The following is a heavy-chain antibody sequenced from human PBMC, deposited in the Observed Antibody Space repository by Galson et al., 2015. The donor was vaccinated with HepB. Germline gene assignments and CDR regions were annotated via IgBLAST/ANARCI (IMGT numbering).Heavy chain of an antibody. CDR3: ASWIEGGYYRYYYYYGMDV. CDR1: GFTVSSNY. CDR2: IYSGGST. D-gene: IGHD3-22*01. V-gene: IGHV3-66*02. Sequence: SLRLSCAASGFTVSSNYMSWVRQAPGKGLEWVSVIYSGGSTYYADSVKGRFTISRDNSKNTLYLQMNSLRAEDTAVYYCASWIEGGYYRYYYYYGMDVWGQGTTVTVSS. J-gene: IGHJ6*02.